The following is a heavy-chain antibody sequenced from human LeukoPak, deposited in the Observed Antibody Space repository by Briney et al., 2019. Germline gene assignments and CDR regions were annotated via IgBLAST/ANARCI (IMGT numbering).Heavy chain of an antibody. Sequence: GGSLRLSCAASGFTFSSYAMSWVRQAPGKGLEWVSAISGSGGSTYYADSVKGRFTISRDNSKNTLYLQMNSLRAEDTAVYYCAEYLPGAAGTFSSAPFDYWGRGTLVTVSS. V-gene: IGHV3-23*01. CDR3: AEYLPGAAGTFSSAPFDY. CDR1: GFTFSSYA. CDR2: ISGSGGST. D-gene: IGHD6-13*01. J-gene: IGHJ4*02.